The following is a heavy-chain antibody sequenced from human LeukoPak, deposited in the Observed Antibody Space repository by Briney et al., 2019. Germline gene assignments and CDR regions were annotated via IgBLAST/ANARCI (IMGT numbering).Heavy chain of an antibody. V-gene: IGHV3-23*01. CDR1: GFTFNSDA. J-gene: IGHJ4*02. D-gene: IGHD4-11*01. Sequence: GGSLRLSCAVSGFTFNSDAMSWVRQAPGKGLEWVSGISGSGGTTYYADSVKGRFTISRDNSKNTLYLQLNSLRGEDTAIYYCSIHLHDYSTNWGQGTLVTVSS. CDR3: SIHLHDYSTN. CDR2: ISGSGGTT.